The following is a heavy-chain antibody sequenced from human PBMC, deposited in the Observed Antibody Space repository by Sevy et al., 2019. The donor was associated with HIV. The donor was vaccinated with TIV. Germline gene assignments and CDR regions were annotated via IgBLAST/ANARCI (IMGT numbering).Heavy chain of an antibody. CDR2: INEDGSRL. D-gene: IGHD5-18*01. Sequence: GGSLRLSCVASGFTFSDSWIIWVRQAPGKGLERIAFINEDGSRLGYVDSVRGRFTIPRENIKNSLYLQMNNLRAEDTALYFCARDRAYSAVDYWGQGTLVTVSS. V-gene: IGHV3-7*01. J-gene: IGHJ4*02. CDR1: GFTFSDSW. CDR3: ARDRAYSAVDY.